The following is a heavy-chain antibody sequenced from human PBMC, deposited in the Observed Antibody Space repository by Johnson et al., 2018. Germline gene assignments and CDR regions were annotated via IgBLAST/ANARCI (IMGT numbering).Heavy chain of an antibody. CDR3: TTRSPYIRPNFYDSCGYSSRRNAFDI. J-gene: IGHJ3*02. Sequence: QVQLVQSGGGVVQPGRSLRLSCAASGFTFSSYGMHWVRQAPGNGLEWVAFIWYDGSNKYYADSVKGRFTISRDDSKNTLYLQMNSLKTEDTAVYYCTTRSPYIRPNFYDSCGYSSRRNAFDIWGQGTMVTVSS. CDR2: IWYDGSNK. V-gene: IGHV3-33*01. CDR1: GFTFSSYG. D-gene: IGHD3-22*01.